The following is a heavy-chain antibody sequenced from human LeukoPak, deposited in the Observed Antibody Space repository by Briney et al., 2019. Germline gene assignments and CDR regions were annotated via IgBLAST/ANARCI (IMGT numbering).Heavy chain of an antibody. CDR2: INHSGST. CDR3: ARGRGYYYGSGSRNYMDV. Sequence: SETLSLTCAVYGGSFSGYYWSWIRQPPGKGLEWIGEINHSGSTNYNPSLKSRVTISVDTSKNQFSLKLSSVTAADTAVYYCARGRGYYYGSGSRNYMDVWGKGTTVTVSS. CDR1: GGSFSGYY. V-gene: IGHV4-34*01. D-gene: IGHD3-10*01. J-gene: IGHJ6*03.